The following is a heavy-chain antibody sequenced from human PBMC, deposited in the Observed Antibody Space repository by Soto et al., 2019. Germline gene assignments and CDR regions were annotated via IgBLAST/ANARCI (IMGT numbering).Heavy chain of an antibody. V-gene: IGHV1-18*04. CDR1: GYSFTTNG. CDR3: ARQAYESSSGYHKILDY. J-gene: IGHJ4*01. CDR2: ISAYNGNT. D-gene: IGHD3-3*01. Sequence: ASVKVSCKASGYSFTTNGIAWVRQAPGQGLERMGWISAYNGNTEYTQKFQGRVTLTTDTSTNTAYMELRSLTSDDTAMYFCARQAYESSSGYHKILDYWGQ.